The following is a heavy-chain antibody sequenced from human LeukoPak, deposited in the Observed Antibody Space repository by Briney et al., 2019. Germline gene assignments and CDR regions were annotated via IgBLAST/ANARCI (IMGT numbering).Heavy chain of an antibody. Sequence: PSQTLSLTCTVSGYSISSGYYWGWIRQPPGKGLEWVGSIYHSGSTYYNPSLKRRVPISVDTSKNQFSLKLSSVTAADTAVYYCARTILYGNWFDPWGQGTLVTVSS. J-gene: IGHJ5*02. CDR1: GYSISSGYY. V-gene: IGHV4-38-2*02. CDR2: IYHSGST. CDR3: ARTILYGNWFDP. D-gene: IGHD2-15*01.